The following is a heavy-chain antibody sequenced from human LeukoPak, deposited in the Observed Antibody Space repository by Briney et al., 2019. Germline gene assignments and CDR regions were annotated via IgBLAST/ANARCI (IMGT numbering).Heavy chain of an antibody. D-gene: IGHD1-26*01. Sequence: SETLSLTCTVSGGSISSSSYYWGWIRQPPGKGLEWIGSIYYSGSTYYNPSLKSRVTISVDTSKNQFSLKLSSVTAADTAVYYGARRASAWESFDIWGQGTMVTVSS. V-gene: IGHV4-39*01. J-gene: IGHJ3*02. CDR2: IYYSGST. CDR1: GGSISSSSYY. CDR3: ARRASAWESFDI.